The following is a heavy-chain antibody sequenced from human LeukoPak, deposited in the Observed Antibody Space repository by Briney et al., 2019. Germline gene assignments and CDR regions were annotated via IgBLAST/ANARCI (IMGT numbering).Heavy chain of an antibody. CDR2: IYYSGST. J-gene: IGHJ4*02. CDR3: ARDSANDDY. CDR1: GGSISSYY. D-gene: IGHD1-1*01. V-gene: IGHV4-59*12. Sequence: SENLSLTCTVSGGSISSYYWSWIRQPPGKGLEWIGYIYYSGSTNYNPSLKSRVTISVDTSKNQFSLKLSSVTAADTAVYYCARDSANDDYWGQGTLVTVSS.